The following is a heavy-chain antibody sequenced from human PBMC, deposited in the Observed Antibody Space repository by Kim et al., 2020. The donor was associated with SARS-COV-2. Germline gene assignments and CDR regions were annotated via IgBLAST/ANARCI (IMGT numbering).Heavy chain of an antibody. CDR3: ARVRIAAAGDY. D-gene: IGHD6-13*01. CDR2: INHSGST. J-gene: IGHJ4*02. Sequence: SETLSLTCTVYGGSFSGYYWSWIRQPPGKGLEWIGEINHSGSTNYNPSLKSRVTISVDTSKNQFSLKLSSVTAADTAVYYCARVRIAAAGDYWGQGTLVTVSS. CDR1: GGSFSGYY. V-gene: IGHV4-34*01.